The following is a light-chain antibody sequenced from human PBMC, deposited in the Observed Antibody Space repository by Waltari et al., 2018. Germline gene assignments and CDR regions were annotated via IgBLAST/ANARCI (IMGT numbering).Light chain of an antibody. CDR3: QHYHNWLT. CDR2: HAS. Sequence: EIVLTQSPATLSVSPGEGATLYCRASQSIDTHLAWYQQKPGQAPRLLIFHASTRAAGSPHRFRGSGSGTEFALTISNLQSEDFAVYFCQHYHNWLTFGGGTKVEI. V-gene: IGKV3-15*01. CDR1: QSIDTH. J-gene: IGKJ4*01.